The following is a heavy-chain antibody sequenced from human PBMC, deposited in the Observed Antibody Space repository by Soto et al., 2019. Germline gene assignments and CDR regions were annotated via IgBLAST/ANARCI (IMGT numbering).Heavy chain of an antibody. V-gene: IGHV4-39*01. D-gene: IGHD5-18*01. CDR2: IYYSGST. CDR3: ARRGYSYGESDAFDI. CDR1: GGSISSSSYY. J-gene: IGHJ3*02. Sequence: PSETLSLTCTVSGGSISSSSYYWGWIRQPPGKGLEWIGSIYYSGSTYCNPSLKSRVTISVDTSKNQFSLKLSSVTAADTAVYYCARRGYSYGESDAFDIWGQGTMVTVSS.